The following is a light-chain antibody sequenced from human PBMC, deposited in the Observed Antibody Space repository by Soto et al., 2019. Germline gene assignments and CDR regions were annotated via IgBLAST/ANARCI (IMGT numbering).Light chain of an antibody. CDR2: KAS. V-gene: IGKV1-5*03. CDR3: QQPRTSPGT. J-gene: IGKJ5*01. CDR1: QSVTTW. Sequence: IQLAQSASCVAAAVGRIINNTSRASQSVTTWLAWYQQKPGKAPKLLIYKASNLESGLSLRFTGSGSGTEFGLTIRSLQSDDFATSYCQQPRTSPGTFGEGTRLEIK.